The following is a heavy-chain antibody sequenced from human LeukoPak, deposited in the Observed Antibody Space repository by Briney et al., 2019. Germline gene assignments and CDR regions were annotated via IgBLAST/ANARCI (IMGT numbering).Heavy chain of an antibody. D-gene: IGHD6-19*01. J-gene: IGHJ4*02. CDR3: ARDTYTSGWYAGWNY. CDR2: IRYDGSNK. Sequence: GGSLRLSCAASGFTFSSYGMSWVRQAPGKGLEWVAFIRYDGSNKYYADSVKGRLTISRDISKNTLYVQMDSLRPEDTAVYYCARDTYTSGWYAGWNYWGQGTLVTVSS. CDR1: GFTFSSYG. V-gene: IGHV3-30*02.